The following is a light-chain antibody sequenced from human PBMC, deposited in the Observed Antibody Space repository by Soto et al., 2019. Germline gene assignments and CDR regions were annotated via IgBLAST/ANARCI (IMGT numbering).Light chain of an antibody. Sequence: ALQMTQSSSSLSASVGDRVTVTCRASQNIKNDLTWYQQRPGKAPKLLIFAASSLQSGVPSRFSGSGFGTDFTLTISSLQPEDFATYFCQQDYDYPLTFGGGTKVEIK. V-gene: IGKV1-6*01. J-gene: IGKJ4*01. CDR3: QQDYDYPLT. CDR1: QNIKND. CDR2: AAS.